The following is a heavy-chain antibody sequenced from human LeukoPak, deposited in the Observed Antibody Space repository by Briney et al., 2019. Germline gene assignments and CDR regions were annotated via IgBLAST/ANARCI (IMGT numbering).Heavy chain of an antibody. Sequence: ASVKGSCKASGYSFINYGITWVRQAPGQGLEWMGWSSPYNGKTNYAQKFQGRVTMTTDTSTNTAYMELRSLRSDDTAVYYCARGGIDIVTVPVSNWFDPWGQGTLVTVSS. CDR1: GYSFINYG. J-gene: IGHJ5*02. D-gene: IGHD2/OR15-2a*01. V-gene: IGHV1-18*01. CDR3: ARGGIDIVTVPVSNWFDP. CDR2: SSPYNGKT.